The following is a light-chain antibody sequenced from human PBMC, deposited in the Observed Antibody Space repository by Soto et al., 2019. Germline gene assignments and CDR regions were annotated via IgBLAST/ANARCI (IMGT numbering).Light chain of an antibody. CDR3: QSADRSGTYVV. CDR1: ALPKQY. Sequence: SYELTQPPSVSVSPGQTARITCSGDALPKQYAYWYQQKPGQAPVLVIYKDSERPSGIPERFSGSSSGTTVTLTISGVQAEDGADYYCQSADRSGTYVVFGGGTKLTVL. CDR2: KDS. J-gene: IGLJ2*01. V-gene: IGLV3-25*03.